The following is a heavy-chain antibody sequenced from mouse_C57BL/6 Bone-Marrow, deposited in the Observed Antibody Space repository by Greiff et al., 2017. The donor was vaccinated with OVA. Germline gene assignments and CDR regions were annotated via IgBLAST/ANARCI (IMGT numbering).Heavy chain of an antibody. D-gene: IGHD4-1*01. Sequence: EVQGVESGGGLVKPGGSLKLSCAASGFTFSSYAMSWVRQTPEKRLEWVATISDGGSYTYYPDNVKGRFTISRDNAKNNLYLQMSHLKSEDTAMYYCARDMLGQAWFAYWGQGTLVTVSA. CDR3: ARDMLGQAWFAY. CDR1: GFTFSSYA. J-gene: IGHJ3*01. V-gene: IGHV5-4*01. CDR2: ISDGGSYT.